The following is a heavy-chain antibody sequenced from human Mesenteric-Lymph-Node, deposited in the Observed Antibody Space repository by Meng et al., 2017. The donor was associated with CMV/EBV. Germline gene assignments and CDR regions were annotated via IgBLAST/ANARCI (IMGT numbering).Heavy chain of an antibody. V-gene: IGHV4-39*07. CDR1: GGSISSSSYY. J-gene: IGHJ3*02. CDR3: ARVGAYYDFWSGYYTDDAFDI. CDR2: IYYSGST. Sequence: GSLRLSCTVSGGSISSSSYYWGWIRQPPGKGREWIGSIYYSGSTYYNPSLKSRVTISVDTSKNQFSLKLSSVTAADTAVYYCARVGAYYDFWSGYYTDDAFDIWGQGTMVTVSS. D-gene: IGHD3-3*01.